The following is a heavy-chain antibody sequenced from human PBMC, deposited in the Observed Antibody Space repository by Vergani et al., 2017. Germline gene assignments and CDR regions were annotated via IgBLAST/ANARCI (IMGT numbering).Heavy chain of an antibody. CDR2: FDPEHSEV. V-gene: IGHV1-24*01. CDR3: AIVTDYYDICGYYLDY. J-gene: IGHJ4*02. D-gene: IGHD3-22*01. Sequence: QVQLVQSGSEVRKPGASVKVSCQVSGYSLTELTIHWVRQDPGKGLEWMGGFDPEHSEVTFAHHIQGRVTMTEDRSTDTAYMELGSLRPEDTALYYCAIVTDYYDICGYYLDYWVQGTLVTVSS. CDR1: GYSLTELT.